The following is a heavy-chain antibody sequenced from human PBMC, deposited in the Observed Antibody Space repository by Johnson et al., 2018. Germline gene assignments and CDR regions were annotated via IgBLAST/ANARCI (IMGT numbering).Heavy chain of an antibody. CDR3: TRGARYHGSSGYYGAFDV. D-gene: IGHD3-22*01. V-gene: IGHV3-74*01. CDR1: GFIFSDYW. J-gene: IGHJ3*01. CDR2: IKSDGSST. Sequence: VQVVQSGGGLVQPGGSLRLSGAGSGFIFSDYWMNWVRQAPGKGLVWVSRIKSDGSSTNYADSVKGRFAIPRDNAKNTVYLQMNSLRADDTAVYYCTRGARYHGSSGYYGAFDVWGQGTMVNVSS.